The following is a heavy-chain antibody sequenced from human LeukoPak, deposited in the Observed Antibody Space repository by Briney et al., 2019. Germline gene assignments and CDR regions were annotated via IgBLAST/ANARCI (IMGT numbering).Heavy chain of an antibody. D-gene: IGHD3-3*01. CDR1: GFTFRNYW. CDR2: IKSDGSEK. V-gene: IGHV3-7*01. Sequence: GGSLRLSCTASGFTFRNYWMRWVRQAPGKGLEWVANIKSDGSEKDYVDSVKGRFTISRDNAKNLLYLQMKSLRAEDTAVYYGHRVGDQQLIRDSVYVWGQGTTVTVSS. CDR3: HRVGDQQLIRDSVYV. J-gene: IGHJ3*01.